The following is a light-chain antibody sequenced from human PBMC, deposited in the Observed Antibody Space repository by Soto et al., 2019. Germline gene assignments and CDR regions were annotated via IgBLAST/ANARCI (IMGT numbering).Light chain of an antibody. Sequence: QSVLTQPPSASGTPGQRVTISCSGSSSNIGSNYVYWYQQLPGTAPKLLIYRNNQRPSGVPDRFSGSKSGTSASLAISGLRSEGEADYYCAAWDDSLSGWVFGGGTKRTVL. CDR2: RNN. CDR3: AAWDDSLSGWV. V-gene: IGLV1-47*01. CDR1: SSNIGSNY. J-gene: IGLJ3*02.